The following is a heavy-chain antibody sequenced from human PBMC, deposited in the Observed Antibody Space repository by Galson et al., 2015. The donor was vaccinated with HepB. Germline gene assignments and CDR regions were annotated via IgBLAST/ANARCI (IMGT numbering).Heavy chain of an antibody. J-gene: IGHJ4*02. CDR1: GLTFSTYA. Sequence: SLRLSCAASGLTFSTYAMSWVRQPPGMGLEWVSAISGSGRTTYYADSVKGRFIISRDNTKNALYLQMNGLRAEDTAIYFCVKDPGTVTGADHWGQGTPVTVSS. CDR3: VKDPGTVTGADH. CDR2: ISGSGRTT. V-gene: IGHV3-23*01. D-gene: IGHD1-7*01.